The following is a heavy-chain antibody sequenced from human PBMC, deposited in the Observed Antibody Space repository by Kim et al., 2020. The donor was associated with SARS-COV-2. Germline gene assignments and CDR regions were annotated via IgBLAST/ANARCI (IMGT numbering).Heavy chain of an antibody. CDR1: GGSVSSGSYY. CDR3: AWHIVGHYWGWFDL. Sequence: SETLSLTCTVSGGSVSSGSYYWGWIRQPPGKGLEWIGYIYYSGSTNYNPSLKSRVTISVDTSKNQFSLKLSSVTAADTAVYYCAWHIVGHYWGWFDLWLQGTRVPVST. J-gene: IGHJ5*02. CDR2: IYYSGST. V-gene: IGHV4-61*01. D-gene: IGHD1-26*01.